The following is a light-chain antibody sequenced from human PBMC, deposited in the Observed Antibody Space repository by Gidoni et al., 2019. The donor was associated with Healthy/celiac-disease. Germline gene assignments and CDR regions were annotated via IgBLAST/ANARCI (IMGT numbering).Light chain of an antibody. J-gene: IGKJ1*01. V-gene: IGKV1-5*03. CDR3: QQYNSYPWT. CDR1: QSISSW. CDR2: KAS. Sequence: DIQITQSPSTLSASVGDRVTITCRASQSISSWLAWYQQKPGKAPKLLIYKASSLESGVPPRFSGSGSGTEFTLTISSLQPDDFATYYCQQYNSYPWTFGQGTKVEIK.